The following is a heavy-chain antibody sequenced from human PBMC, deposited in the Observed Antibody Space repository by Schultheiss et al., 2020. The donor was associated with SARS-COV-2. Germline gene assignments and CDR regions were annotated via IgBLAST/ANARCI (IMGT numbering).Heavy chain of an antibody. Sequence: GESLKISCTASGVSLSDYSMNWVRQAPGKGLEWISYINSGSDVIFYADSIKGRFTISRDNAKSSLFLQMNSLRGEDTAVYYCARGAGTAWFVYWGRGTLVTVSS. V-gene: IGHV3-48*04. J-gene: IGHJ4*02. CDR1: GVSLSDYS. CDR2: INSGSDVI. CDR3: ARGAGTAWFVY. D-gene: IGHD3-22*01.